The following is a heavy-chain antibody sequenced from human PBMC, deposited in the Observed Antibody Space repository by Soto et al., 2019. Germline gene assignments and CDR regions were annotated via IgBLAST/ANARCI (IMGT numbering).Heavy chain of an antibody. Sequence: GGSLRLSCAASGFPFSSYAMSWVRQAPGKGLEWVSAISGSGGSTYYADSVKGRFTISRDNSKNTLYLQMNSLRAEDTAVYYCAKDRAAARAGDAFDIWGQGTMVTVSS. CDR2: ISGSGGST. D-gene: IGHD6-13*01. V-gene: IGHV3-23*01. CDR3: AKDRAAARAGDAFDI. CDR1: GFPFSSYA. J-gene: IGHJ3*02.